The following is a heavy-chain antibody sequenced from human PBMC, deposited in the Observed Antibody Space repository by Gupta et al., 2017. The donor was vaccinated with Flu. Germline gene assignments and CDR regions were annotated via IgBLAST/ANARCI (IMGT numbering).Heavy chain of an antibody. CDR3: ARDRGYIVVVTAILPVYGMDV. CDR1: GGSISRSTW. Sequence: QVQLQESGPGLVKPSGTLSLNCDFSGGSISRSTWWSWFRQPPGQGLEWIGEIDQSWTTNYNPSLKSRVTISVDKSKNQFSLKLTSVTAADTAVYYCARDRGYIVVVTAILPVYGMDVWGQGTTVTVSS. CDR2: IDQSWTT. J-gene: IGHJ6*02. D-gene: IGHD2-21*02. V-gene: IGHV4-4*02.